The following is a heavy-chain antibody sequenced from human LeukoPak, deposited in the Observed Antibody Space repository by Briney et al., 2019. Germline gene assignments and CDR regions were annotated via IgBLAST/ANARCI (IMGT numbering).Heavy chain of an antibody. D-gene: IGHD3-10*01. V-gene: IGHV3-30*18. CDR2: ISYDGSNK. CDR1: GFTFSSYG. J-gene: IGHJ6*02. CDR3: AKDRAQGPPGIYYYGMDV. Sequence: GGSLRLSCAASGFTFSSYGMHWVRQAPGKGLEWVAVISYDGSNKYYADSVKGRFTISRDNSKNTLYLQMNSLRAEDTAVYYCAKDRAQGPPGIYYYGMDVWGQGTTVTVSS.